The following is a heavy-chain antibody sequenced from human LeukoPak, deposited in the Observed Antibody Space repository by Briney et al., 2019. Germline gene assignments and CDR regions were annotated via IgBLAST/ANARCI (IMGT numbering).Heavy chain of an antibody. J-gene: IGHJ4*02. CDR2: ISSSADST. CDR3: AKPLEKYTYGGNFDY. D-gene: IGHD4-23*01. CDR1: GFTFSSYA. Sequence: GGSLRLSCEASGFTFSSYAMSWVRRAPGKGLAWVSVISSSADSTYYADSVKGRFTISRDNSKNTLYLQMNNPRAEDTAVYYCAKPLEKYTYGGNFDYWGQGILVTVSS. V-gene: IGHV3-23*01.